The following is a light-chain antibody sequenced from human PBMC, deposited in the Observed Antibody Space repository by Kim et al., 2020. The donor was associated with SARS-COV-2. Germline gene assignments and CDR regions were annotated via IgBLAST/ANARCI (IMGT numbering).Light chain of an antibody. CDR3: QQRSNWPPGWT. CDR2: DAS. Sequence: PGERATLSCRASQSVSRYVAWYQQKPGQAPRLLIYDASNRATGIPARFSGSGSGTDFTLTISSLEPEDFAVYYCQQRSNWPPGWTFGQGTKVDIK. V-gene: IGKV3-11*01. CDR1: QSVSRY. J-gene: IGKJ1*01.